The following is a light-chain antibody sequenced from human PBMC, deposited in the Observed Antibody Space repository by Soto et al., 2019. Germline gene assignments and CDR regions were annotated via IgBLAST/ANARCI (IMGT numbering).Light chain of an antibody. Sequence: ETVMTQSPATMSVSPGERATLSCRASQSVGSHLAWYQQQPGQAPRLLIYGASTRATGIPGRFSGSGSGTEFTLTISSLQSEDFAVYYCQQYNDWPVTFGGGTKLEI. J-gene: IGKJ4*01. CDR3: QQYNDWPVT. V-gene: IGKV3D-15*01. CDR2: GAS. CDR1: QSVGSH.